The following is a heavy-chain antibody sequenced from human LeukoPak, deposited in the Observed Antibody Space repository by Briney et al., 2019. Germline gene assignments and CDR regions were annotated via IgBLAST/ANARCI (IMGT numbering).Heavy chain of an antibody. V-gene: IGHV3-21*01. J-gene: IGHJ4*02. CDR1: GFTFGSYS. CDR2: ISSSSSYI. Sequence: GSLRLSCAASGFTFGSYSMNWVRQAPGKGLEWVSSISSSSSYIYYADSVKGRFTISRDNAKNSLYLQMNSLRAEDTAVYYCARAGGGGSYPFDYWGQGTLVTVSS. CDR3: ARAGGGGSYPFDY. D-gene: IGHD1-26*01.